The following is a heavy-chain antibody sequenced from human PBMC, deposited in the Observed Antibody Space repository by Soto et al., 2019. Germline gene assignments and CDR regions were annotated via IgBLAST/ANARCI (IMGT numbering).Heavy chain of an antibody. D-gene: IGHD6-19*01. CDR2: IWYDGSDK. J-gene: IGHJ4*02. CDR1: GYTFSSHG. CDR3: VREDSSAWYAGH. Sequence: QVQLVESGGGVVQPGGSLRLSCAASGYTFSSHGMHWVRQAPGKGLEWVASIWYDGSDKKYADSVKGRFTIARDDSKNTLYLQMNSLRAEDTAMYYCVREDSSAWYAGHWGQGTLVTVSS. V-gene: IGHV3-33*01.